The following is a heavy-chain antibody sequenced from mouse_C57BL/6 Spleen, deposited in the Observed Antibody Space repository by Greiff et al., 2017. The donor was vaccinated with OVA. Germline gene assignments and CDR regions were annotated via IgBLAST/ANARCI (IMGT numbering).Heavy chain of an antibody. V-gene: IGHV1-26*01. CDR2: INPNNGGT. CDR1: GYTFTDYY. J-gene: IGHJ2*01. Sequence: VQLQQSGPELVKPGASVKISCKASGYTFTDYYMHWVKQSHGQSLEWIGDINPNNGGTSYNQKFKGKATFTVDKSSRTAYMELRSLTSEDSAVYYCARDYDSKKGNYIDYWGQGTTLTVSS. CDR3: ARDYDSKKGNYIDY. D-gene: IGHD2-5*01.